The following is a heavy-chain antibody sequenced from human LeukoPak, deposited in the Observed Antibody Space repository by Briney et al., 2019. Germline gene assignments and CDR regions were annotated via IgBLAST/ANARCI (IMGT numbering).Heavy chain of an antibody. Sequence: GGSLRLSCAASAFTFSRYGMHWVRQAPGKGLVWVALIRSDGNNKYYADSVKGRFTSSRDNSKNTLSLQVNSLRTEDTAVYYCAKDRYGSGSDTPWGQGTLVTVSS. CDR3: AKDRYGSGSDTP. CDR2: IRSDGNNK. CDR1: AFTFSRYG. D-gene: IGHD3-10*01. V-gene: IGHV3-30*02. J-gene: IGHJ5*02.